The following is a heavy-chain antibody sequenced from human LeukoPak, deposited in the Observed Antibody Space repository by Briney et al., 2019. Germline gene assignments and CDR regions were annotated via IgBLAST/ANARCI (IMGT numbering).Heavy chain of an antibody. Sequence: GGSLRLSCAASGFTVSNYAMNWVRQAPGKGLEWVSLISGSTGSTYYADSVKGRFSISRDNSKNTVYLQMNSLRVEDTAVYYCARDRSSSCYVYDYWGQGTLVTVSS. V-gene: IGHV3-23*01. CDR3: ARDRSSSCYVYDY. CDR1: GFTVSNYA. D-gene: IGHD6-13*01. J-gene: IGHJ4*02. CDR2: ISGSTGST.